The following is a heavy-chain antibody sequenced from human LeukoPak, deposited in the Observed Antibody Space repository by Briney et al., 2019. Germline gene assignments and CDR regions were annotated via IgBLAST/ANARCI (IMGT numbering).Heavy chain of an antibody. CDR1: GFTFSSYA. J-gene: IGHJ4*02. CDR2: ISGSGGST. CDR3: AKVSYYGSGSSPAYFDY. Sequence: GGSPRLSCAASGFTFSSYAMSWVRQAPGKGLEWVSAISGSGGSTYYADSVKGRFTISRDNSKNTLYLQMNSLRAEDTAVYYCAKVSYYGSGSSPAYFDYWGQGTLVTVSS. V-gene: IGHV3-23*01. D-gene: IGHD3-10*01.